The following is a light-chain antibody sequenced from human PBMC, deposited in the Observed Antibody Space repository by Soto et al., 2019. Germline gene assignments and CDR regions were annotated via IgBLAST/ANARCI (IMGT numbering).Light chain of an antibody. CDR2: EGS. V-gene: IGLV2-23*03. J-gene: IGLJ2*01. CDR3: CSYSGSSTFGV. Sequence: QSALTQPASVSGSAGQSITISCTGTSSDVGSYNLVSWYQQHPSKAPKLMIYEGSKRPSGVSNRFSGSKSGNTASLTISGLQAEDEADYYCCSYSGSSTFGVFGGGTKVTVL. CDR1: SSDVGSYNL.